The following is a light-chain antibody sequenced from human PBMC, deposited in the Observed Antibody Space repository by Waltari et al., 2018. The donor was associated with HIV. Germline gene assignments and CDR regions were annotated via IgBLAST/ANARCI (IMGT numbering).Light chain of an antibody. CDR3: LQYTFWPPYT. Sequence: EIVMTQFPGTLSVSPGERATLSCRASKSISSHLAWYQQKPCQAPRLLIYAASNRATGIPARFSGSGSGTDFTLTISSLQPEDFAVYYCLQYTFWPPYTFGQGTKLEMK. CDR2: AAS. CDR1: KSISSH. V-gene: IGKV3-15*01. J-gene: IGKJ2*01.